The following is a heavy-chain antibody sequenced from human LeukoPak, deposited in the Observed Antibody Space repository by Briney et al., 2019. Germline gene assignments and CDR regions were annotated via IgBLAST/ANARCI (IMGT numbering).Heavy chain of an antibody. CDR2: ISSSSSYI. V-gene: IGHV3-21*01. D-gene: IGHD6-13*01. J-gene: IGHJ4*02. CDR3: AKPSWPYSSSWYAEFDY. Sequence: GGSLRLSCAASGFTFSSYSMNWVRQAPGKGLEWVSSISSSSSYIYYADSVKGRFTISRDNSKNTLYLQMNSLRAEDTAVYYCAKPSWPYSSSWYAEFDYWGQGTLVTVSS. CDR1: GFTFSSYS.